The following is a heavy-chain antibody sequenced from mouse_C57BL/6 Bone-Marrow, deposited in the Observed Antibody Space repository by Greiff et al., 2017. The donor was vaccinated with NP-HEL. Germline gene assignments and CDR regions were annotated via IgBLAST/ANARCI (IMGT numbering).Heavy chain of an antibody. CDR3: AGDSSGYGDFDY. D-gene: IGHD3-2*02. CDR1: GFPFTSGYY. J-gene: IGHJ2*01. Sequence: VQLQESGPGLVKPSQSLFLTCSITGFPFTSGYYWIWIRQSPGKPLEWMGYITHSGETFYNPSLQSPTTLTRDTSSSQSFLQLHSVTTDNTAMYYCAGDSSGYGDFDYWGQGTTLTLTS. CDR2: ITHSGET. V-gene: IGHV12-3*01.